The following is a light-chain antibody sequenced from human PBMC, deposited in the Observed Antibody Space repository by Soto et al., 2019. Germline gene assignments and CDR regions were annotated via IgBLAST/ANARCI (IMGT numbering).Light chain of an antibody. J-gene: IGKJ5*01. V-gene: IGKV3-11*01. CDR1: QSVSTY. CDR3: HQRNT. CDR2: DTT. Sequence: VLTQSPVTLSLSPGDRATLSCRASQSVSTYLAWYRQVPGQPPRLLIYDTTNRAAGIPPRFSGSRSGTDFTLTISSVEPEDFALCYCHQRNTVGQGTRLEIK.